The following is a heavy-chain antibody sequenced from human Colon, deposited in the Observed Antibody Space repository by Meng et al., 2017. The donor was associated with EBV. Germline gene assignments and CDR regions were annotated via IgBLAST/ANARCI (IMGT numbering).Heavy chain of an antibody. D-gene: IGHD2-2*01. CDR2: IYRGGGT. J-gene: IGHJ4*02. CDR1: GGSISTSDL. V-gene: IGHV4-4*02. CDR3: ARVRVIPAAVGFDY. Sequence: VQLRESGPGLVDPSGPLSLTCAVSGGSISTSDLWSWVRQPPGKGLEWIGEIYRGGGTNYNPSFKSRVTISVDTSNNHFSLKLSYVTAADTAVYYCARVRVIPAAVGFDYWGQGTLVTVSS.